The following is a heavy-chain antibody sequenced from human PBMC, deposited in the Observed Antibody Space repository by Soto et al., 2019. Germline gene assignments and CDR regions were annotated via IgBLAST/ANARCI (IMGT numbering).Heavy chain of an antibody. D-gene: IGHD2-15*01. J-gene: IGHJ4*02. CDR2: IIANGGT. Sequence: GGSLRLSCAASGFTFNHYAMSWVRQAPGKGLEWVSIIIANGGTFYADSVKGRFTISRDNSKNTVYLQMSSLRVEDTAIYYCAKDYTVAADPSSVILFDYWGQGVLVTVSS. CDR3: AKDYTVAADPSSVILFDY. V-gene: IGHV3-23*01. CDR1: GFTFNHYA.